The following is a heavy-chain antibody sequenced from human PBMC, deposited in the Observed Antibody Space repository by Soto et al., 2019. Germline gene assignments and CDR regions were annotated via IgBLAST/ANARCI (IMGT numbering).Heavy chain of an antibody. CDR1: GYTFSRYG. CDR3: AKNGQPPYYYYGLDV. V-gene: IGHV1-18*01. CDR2: ISGYNGDT. D-gene: IGHD2-8*01. J-gene: IGHJ6*02. Sequence: QGQLVQSGGEVKKSGASVKVSCKASGYTFSRYGISWVRQAPGQGLEWMGWISGYNGDTNYAQKFQGRVTMTIDTSTTIAYMELRSLTSDDTAVYYCAKNGQPPYYYYGLDVWGQGTTVTVSS.